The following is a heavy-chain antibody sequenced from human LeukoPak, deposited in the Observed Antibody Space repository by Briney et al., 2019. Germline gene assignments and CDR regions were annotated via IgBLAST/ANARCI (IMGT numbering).Heavy chain of an antibody. CDR2: ISAYNGNT. CDR3: ARVPPVGQQLVTDY. V-gene: IGHV1-18*01. D-gene: IGHD6-13*01. CDR1: GYTFTSYG. J-gene: IGHJ4*02. Sequence: GASVKVSCKASGYTFTSYGISWLRQAPGQGLEWMGWISAYNGNTNYAQKLQGRVTMTTDTSTSTAYMELRSLRSDDTAVYYCARVPPVGQQLVTDYWGQGTLVTVSS.